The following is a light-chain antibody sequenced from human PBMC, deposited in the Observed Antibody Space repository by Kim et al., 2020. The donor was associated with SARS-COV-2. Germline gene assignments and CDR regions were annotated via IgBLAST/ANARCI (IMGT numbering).Light chain of an antibody. J-gene: IGLJ3*02. CDR2: QDS. V-gene: IGLV3-1*01. CDR3: QAWDSSTASWV. CDR1: KLGDKY. Sequence: SYELTQPPSVSVSPGQTASITCSGDKLGDKYACWYQQKPGRSPVLVIYQDSKRPSGIPERFSGSNSGNTATLTISGTQAMDEADYYCQAWDSSTASWVFGGGTQLTVL.